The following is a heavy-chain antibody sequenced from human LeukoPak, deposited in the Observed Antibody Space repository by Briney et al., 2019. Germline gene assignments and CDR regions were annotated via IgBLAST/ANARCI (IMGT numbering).Heavy chain of an antibody. CDR3: ARSLGGAYDY. CDR2: INIDGSNT. J-gene: IGHJ4*02. Sequence: SGGSLRLSCAASGFPFSSYWMHWVRQAPGKGLVWVSRINIDGSNTHYTVYVTRRFTITRDNAKKTLYLQMDSLRAEDTAVYYCARSLGGAYDYWGQGTLVTVSS. CDR1: GFPFSSYW. D-gene: IGHD1-26*01. V-gene: IGHV3-74*01.